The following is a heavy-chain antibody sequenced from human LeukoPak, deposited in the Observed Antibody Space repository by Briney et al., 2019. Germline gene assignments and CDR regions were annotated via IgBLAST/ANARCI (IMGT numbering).Heavy chain of an antibody. Sequence: PGGSLRLSCAASGFTFSDYYMSWIRQAPGKGLEWVSYISSTDNSIKYADSVKGRFTISRDNAKSSLYLQMNSLRAEDTAVYYCARSPQPHTDYGDYVSYYYMDVWGKGTTVTVSS. CDR3: ARSPQPHTDYGDYVSYYYMDV. V-gene: IGHV3-11*04. CDR2: ISSTDNSI. D-gene: IGHD4-17*01. J-gene: IGHJ6*03. CDR1: GFTFSDYY.